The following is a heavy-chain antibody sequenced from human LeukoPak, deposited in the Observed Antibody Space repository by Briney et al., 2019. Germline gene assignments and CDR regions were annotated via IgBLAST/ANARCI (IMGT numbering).Heavy chain of an antibody. Sequence: SETLSLTCTVSGGSISSSSYYWGWIRQPPGKGLEWIGSIYYSGSTYYNPSLKSRVTISVDTSKNQFSLKLSSVTAADTAVYYCAILFGGNSHGDYWGQGTLVTVSS. CDR2: IYYSGST. V-gene: IGHV4-39*01. D-gene: IGHD4-23*01. J-gene: IGHJ4*02. CDR3: AILFGGNSHGDY. CDR1: GGSISSSSYY.